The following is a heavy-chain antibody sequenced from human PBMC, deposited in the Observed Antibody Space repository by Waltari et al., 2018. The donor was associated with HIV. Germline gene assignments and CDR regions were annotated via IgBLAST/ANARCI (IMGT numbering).Heavy chain of an antibody. CDR3: ASAWSTVVTQGHFDY. V-gene: IGHV3-7*01. Sequence: EVQLVESGGGLVQPGGSLRLSCAASGFTFSSYWMSWVRQAPGKGLEWVANIKQEGSEKYYVDSVKGRFTISRDNAKNSLYLQMNSLRAEDTAVYYCASAWSTVVTQGHFDYWGQGTLVTVSS. D-gene: IGHD2-21*02. J-gene: IGHJ4*02. CDR2: IKQEGSEK. CDR1: GFTFSSYW.